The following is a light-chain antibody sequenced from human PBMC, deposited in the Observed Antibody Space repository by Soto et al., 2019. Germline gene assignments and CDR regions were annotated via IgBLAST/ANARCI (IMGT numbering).Light chain of an antibody. J-gene: IGLJ1*01. CDR3: CSYAGRSTPYV. V-gene: IGLV2-23*01. CDR2: EGS. Sequence: QSVLTQPASVSGSPGQSITISCTGTSSDVGSYNLVSWYQQHPGKVPKFMIYEGSKRPSGVSNRFSGSKSGNTASLTISGLQAEDEADYYCCSYAGRSTPYVFGTGTKVPVL. CDR1: SSDVGSYNL.